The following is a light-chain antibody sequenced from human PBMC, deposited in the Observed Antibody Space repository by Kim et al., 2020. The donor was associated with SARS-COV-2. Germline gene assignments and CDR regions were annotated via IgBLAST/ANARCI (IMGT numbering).Light chain of an antibody. CDR3: QTWDTGIRV. CDR1: SGHRSYA. J-gene: IGLJ3*02. Sequence: ASVQLTCILRSGHRSYAIAWHQQQPGKGTRFLMKVNRDGSHIKGDGIPDRFSGSTSGAERYLTISSLQPEDEADYYCQTWDTGIRVFGGGTQLTVL. V-gene: IGLV4-69*01. CDR2: VNRDGSH.